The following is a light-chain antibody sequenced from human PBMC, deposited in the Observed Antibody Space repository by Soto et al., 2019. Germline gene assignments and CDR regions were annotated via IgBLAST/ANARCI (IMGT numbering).Light chain of an antibody. CDR3: CSYAGSSTSVV. CDR1: RSDVGSDNL. CDR2: EGS. J-gene: IGLJ2*01. Sequence: QSALTQPASVSGSPGQSITISCTGTRSDVGSDNLVSWYQQHPGKAPKLMIYEGSKRPSGVSNRFSGSKSGNTASLTISGLQAEDEADYYCCSYAGSSTSVVFGGGTKLTVL. V-gene: IGLV2-23*01.